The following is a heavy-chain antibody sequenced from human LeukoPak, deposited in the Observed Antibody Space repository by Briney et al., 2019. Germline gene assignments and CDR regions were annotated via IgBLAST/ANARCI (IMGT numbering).Heavy chain of an antibody. J-gene: IGHJ5*02. Sequence: PSETLSLTCTVSGGSISSSSYYWGWIRQPPGKGLEWIGSIYYSGSTYYNPSLKSRVTISVDTSKNQFSLKLSSVTAADTAVYYCARTGQLHESLGRFDPWGQGTLVTVSS. D-gene: IGHD2-2*01. CDR1: GGSISSSSYY. CDR3: ARTGQLHESLGRFDP. CDR2: IYYSGST. V-gene: IGHV4-39*07.